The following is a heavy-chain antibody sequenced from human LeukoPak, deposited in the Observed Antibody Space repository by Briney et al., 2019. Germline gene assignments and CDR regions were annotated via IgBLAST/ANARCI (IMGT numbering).Heavy chain of an antibody. CDR3: ARTSGYGSSWHSY. Sequence: GASVKVSCKASGYTFTNYGINWVRQAPGQGLEWMGWINVYNDDTKYAQQHQGRVTVTTDTSTSTAYMELRSLRSDDTAVYYCARTSGYGSSWHSYWGQGTLVTVSS. CDR2: INVYNDDT. J-gene: IGHJ4*02. D-gene: IGHD6-13*01. V-gene: IGHV1-18*01. CDR1: GYTFTNYG.